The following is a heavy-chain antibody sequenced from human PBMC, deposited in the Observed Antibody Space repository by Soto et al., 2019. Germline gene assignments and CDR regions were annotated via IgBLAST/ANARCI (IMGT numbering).Heavy chain of an antibody. Sequence: EVPLVESGGGLVQPGGSLRLSCAASGFTFSSYSMNWVRQAPGKGLEWVSYISSSSSTIYYADSVKGRFTISRDNAKNSLYLEMNRLRGEYTAVYYCAREGGSPNWFDPWGQGTLVTVSS. J-gene: IGHJ5*02. V-gene: IGHV3-48*01. CDR3: AREGGSPNWFDP. CDR2: ISSSSSTI. D-gene: IGHD1-26*01. CDR1: GFTFSSYS.